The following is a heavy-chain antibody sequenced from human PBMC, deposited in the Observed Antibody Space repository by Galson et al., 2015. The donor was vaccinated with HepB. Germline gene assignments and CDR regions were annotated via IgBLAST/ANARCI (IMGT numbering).Heavy chain of an antibody. CDR2: ISYDGTER. CDR3: ATGGPHHGSGNFSPFDP. J-gene: IGHJ5*02. V-gene: IGHV3-30-3*01. Sequence: SLRLSCAASDFTFNTYTMHWARQAPGKGLEWVALISYDGTERHYADSVKGRFTISRDSSSNTLSLQMNNLRPEDTAVYYCATGGPHHGSGNFSPFDPWGQGTLVTVSS. CDR1: DFTFNTYT. D-gene: IGHD3-10*01.